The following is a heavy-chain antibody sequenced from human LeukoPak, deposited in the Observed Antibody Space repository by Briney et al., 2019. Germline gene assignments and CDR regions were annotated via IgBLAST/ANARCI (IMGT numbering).Heavy chain of an antibody. D-gene: IGHD2-2*01. CDR2: ISSSGTTI. Sequence: PGRSLRLSCAASGFTFSDYSMSWIRQAPGKGLEWVSYISSSGTTIYYADSVQGRFTISRDIAKNSLYLQMDSLRAEDTAVYYCATAFWIPASDYWGQGILVTVSS. CDR3: ATAFWIPASDY. CDR1: GFTFSDYS. V-gene: IGHV3-11*04. J-gene: IGHJ4*02.